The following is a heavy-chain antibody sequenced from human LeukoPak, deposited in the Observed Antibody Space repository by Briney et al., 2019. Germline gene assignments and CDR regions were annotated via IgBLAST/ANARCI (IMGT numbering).Heavy chain of an antibody. D-gene: IGHD6-25*01. CDR1: GGSISSVVYY. V-gene: IGHV4-39*01. Sequence: SETLSLTCTVSGGSISSVVYYWGWVRQPPGKGLEWIGSIYYSGSTYYNPSLKRRVAISADTSKNQFSLKLSSVTVADTAVYYCARKYAATVDFWGQGTLVTVSP. J-gene: IGHJ4*02. CDR2: IYYSGST. CDR3: ARKYAATVDF.